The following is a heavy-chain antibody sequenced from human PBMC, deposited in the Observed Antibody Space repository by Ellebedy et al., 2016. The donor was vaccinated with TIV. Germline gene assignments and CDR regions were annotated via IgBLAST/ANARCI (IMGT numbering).Heavy chain of an antibody. CDR3: AREISYDDSGLPGYDY. J-gene: IGHJ4*02. CDR2: ISTFNGNT. Sequence: ASVKVSCXASGGTFSSYAISWVRQAPGHGLEWVGWISTFNGNTHYTQRLQDRVTLTTDTTTNTAYMDLRTLTSDDTGVYYCAREISYDDSGLPGYDYWGQGTLVTVSS. V-gene: IGHV1-18*01. D-gene: IGHD3-22*01. CDR1: GGTFSSYA.